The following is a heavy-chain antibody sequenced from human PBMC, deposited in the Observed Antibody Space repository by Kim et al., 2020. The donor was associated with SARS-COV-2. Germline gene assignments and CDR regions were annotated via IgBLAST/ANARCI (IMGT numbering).Heavy chain of an antibody. CDR2: ISSNGADP. Sequence: GGSLRLSCAASGFIFDTYAMHWVRQTPGRRLEYVSAISSNGADPYYADSVKGRFIISRDNSKNTMYLQMGSLRAEDMAVYYCAREGRHRSGTACYLFDYWGQGTLVTVSS. CDR3: AREGRHRSGTACYLFDY. CDR1: GFIFDTYA. D-gene: IGHD2-2*01. J-gene: IGHJ4*02. V-gene: IGHV3-64*02.